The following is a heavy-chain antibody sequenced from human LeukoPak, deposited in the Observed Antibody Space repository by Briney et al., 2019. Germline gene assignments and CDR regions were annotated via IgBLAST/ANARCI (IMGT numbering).Heavy chain of an antibody. CDR2: INHRGTT. CDR1: GYSISSGYY. CDR3: AASVGRGLKIDP. J-gene: IGHJ5*02. Sequence: PSETLSLTCAVSGYSISSGYYWVWIRQPPGKGLEWIGSINHRGTTYYNFSLKSRVTVSIDTSTNQFSLKLSSVTAADTAVYYCAASVGRGLKIDPWGQGTLVTVSS. D-gene: IGHD1-26*01. V-gene: IGHV4-38-2*01.